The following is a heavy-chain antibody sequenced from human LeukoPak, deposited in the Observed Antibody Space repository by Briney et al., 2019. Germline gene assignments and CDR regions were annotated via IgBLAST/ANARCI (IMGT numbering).Heavy chain of an antibody. D-gene: IGHD6-19*01. J-gene: IGHJ4*02. Sequence: GGSLRLSCAPSGFTVSINYMSWVCQAPGKGLEWVSVIYSGGSTYYADSVKGRFTISRHNSKNTRYLRMNSLRAQHTPVYFCARASSGWLGLDYWGQGTLVTVSS. CDR3: ARASSGWLGLDY. CDR2: IYSGGST. V-gene: IGHV3-53*04. CDR1: GFTVSINY.